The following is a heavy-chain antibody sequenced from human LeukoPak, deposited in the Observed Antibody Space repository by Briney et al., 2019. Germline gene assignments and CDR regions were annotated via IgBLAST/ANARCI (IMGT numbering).Heavy chain of an antibody. CDR1: GGTFSSYA. CDR2: IIPIFGTA. Sequence: SVKVSCKASGGTFSSYAISWVRQAPGQGLEWMGGIIPIFGTANYAQKIQGRVTITADESTSTAYMELSSLRSEDTAVYYCARDRTISPIWFDPWGQGTLVTVSS. V-gene: IGHV1-69*13. J-gene: IGHJ5*02. CDR3: ARDRTISPIWFDP. D-gene: IGHD3-3*01.